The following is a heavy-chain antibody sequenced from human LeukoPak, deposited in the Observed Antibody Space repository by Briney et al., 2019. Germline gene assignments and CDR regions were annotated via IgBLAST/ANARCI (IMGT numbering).Heavy chain of an antibody. Sequence: GRSLRLSCAASGSTFSSYGMHWVRQAPGKGLEWVAVISYDGSNKYYADSVKGRFTISRDNSKNTLYLQMNSLRAEDTAVYYCAKDPDIVATIAADWGQGTLVTVAS. CDR3: AKDPDIVATIAAD. CDR2: ISYDGSNK. D-gene: IGHD5-12*01. CDR1: GSTFSSYG. V-gene: IGHV3-30*18. J-gene: IGHJ4*02.